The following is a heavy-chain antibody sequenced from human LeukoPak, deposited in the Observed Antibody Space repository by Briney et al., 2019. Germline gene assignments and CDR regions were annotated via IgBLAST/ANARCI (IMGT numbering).Heavy chain of an antibody. CDR2: ISDNGDST. CDR1: GFTFSIHA. CDR3: AKRSGWNLVDY. Sequence: PGGSLRLSCAASGFTFSIHAMSWVRQAPGKGLEWVSAISDNGDSTYYADSVKGRFTISRDNSKNTLSLQMNSLRAEDTAVYYCAKRSGWNLVDYWGQGTLVTVSS. D-gene: IGHD1-1*01. V-gene: IGHV3-23*01. J-gene: IGHJ4*02.